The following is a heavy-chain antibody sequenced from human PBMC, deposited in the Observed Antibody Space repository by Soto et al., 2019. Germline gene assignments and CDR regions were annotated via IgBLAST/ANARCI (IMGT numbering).Heavy chain of an antibody. Sequence: SETLSLTCAVSGGSISGDCYCWSWIRQPPGKGREWIGNIYRSRSYYYNPSLKSRVTISVDRSKNQFSLKLSSVTAADTAVYYCARDAGESIYRYFDHWGQGPLVTVYS. CDR2: IYRSRSY. D-gene: IGHD3-16*01. CDR3: ARDAGESIYRYFDH. CDR1: GGSISGDCYC. J-gene: IGHJ4*02. V-gene: IGHV4-30-2*01.